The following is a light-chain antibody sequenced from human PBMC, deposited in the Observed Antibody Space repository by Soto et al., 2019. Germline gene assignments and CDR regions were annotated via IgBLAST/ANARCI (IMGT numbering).Light chain of an antibody. J-gene: IGLJ3*02. CDR2: DVT. V-gene: IGLV2-11*01. Sequence: QSVLTQPRSVSGSPGQSVTISCNGSSSDVGGSEFVSWYQQHPGKAPKLVIYDVTKRPSGVPDRFSGSKSGNTASLTISGLQAEDEADYYCCSYAGNSLWVFGGGTKVTVL. CDR1: SSDVGGSEF. CDR3: CSYAGNSLWV.